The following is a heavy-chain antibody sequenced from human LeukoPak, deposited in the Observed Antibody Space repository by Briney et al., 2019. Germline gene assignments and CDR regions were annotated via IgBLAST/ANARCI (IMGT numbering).Heavy chain of an antibody. Sequence: PGGSLRLSCAASGFTFDEYGMSWVRQAPGKGLEWVSGINWNGGSTGYADSVKGRFTISRDNAKNSLYLQMNSLRAEDTALYYCARSITMIVVVIDDAFDIWGQGTMVTVSS. D-gene: IGHD3-22*01. CDR1: GFTFDEYG. CDR3: ARSITMIVVVIDDAFDI. V-gene: IGHV3-20*04. CDR2: INWNGGST. J-gene: IGHJ3*02.